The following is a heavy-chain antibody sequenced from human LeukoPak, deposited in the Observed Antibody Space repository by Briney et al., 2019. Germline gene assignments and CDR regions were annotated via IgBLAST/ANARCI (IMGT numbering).Heavy chain of an antibody. Sequence: SKTLSLTCTVSGGPISNYYWSWIRQITGKGLEWIGNIYYSGTTNYNPSLKSRVTISVDTSKNQISLKLSSVTAADTAVYYCAKDVNGDYDYWGQGTLVTVSS. D-gene: IGHD4-17*01. CDR1: GGPISNYY. J-gene: IGHJ4*02. CDR3: AKDVNGDYDY. V-gene: IGHV4-59*01. CDR2: IYYSGTT.